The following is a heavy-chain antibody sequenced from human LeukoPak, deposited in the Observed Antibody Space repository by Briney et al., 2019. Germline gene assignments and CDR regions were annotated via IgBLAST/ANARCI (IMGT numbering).Heavy chain of an antibody. D-gene: IGHD1-1*01. J-gene: IGHJ3*02. V-gene: IGHV1-69*04. CDR3: ARWPIKSRLEGALDI. CDR1: GGTFSSYA. Sequence: SVKVSCKASGGTFSSYAISWVRQAPGQGLEWMGRIIPILGIANYAQKFQGRVTIAADKSTSTAYMELSSLRSEDTAVYYCARWPIKSRLEGALDIWGQGTMVTVSS. CDR2: IIPILGIA.